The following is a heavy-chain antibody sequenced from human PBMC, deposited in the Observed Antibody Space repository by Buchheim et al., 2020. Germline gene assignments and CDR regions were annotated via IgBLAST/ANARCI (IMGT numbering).Heavy chain of an antibody. CDR3: TTELGYCSGGSCYPYYYGMDV. D-gene: IGHD2-15*01. CDR2: IKIKTDGGTT. CDR1: GFTFSNAW. Sequence: EVQLVESGGGLVKPGGSLRLSCAASGFTFSNAWMSWVRQAPGKGLEWVGRIKIKTDGGTTDYAAPVKGRFTISRDDSKNTLYLQMNSLKTEDTAVYYCTTELGYCSGGSCYPYYYGMDVWGQGTT. V-gene: IGHV3-15*01. J-gene: IGHJ6*02.